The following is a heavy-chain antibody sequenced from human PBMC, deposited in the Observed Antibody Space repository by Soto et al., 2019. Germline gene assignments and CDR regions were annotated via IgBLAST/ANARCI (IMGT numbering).Heavy chain of an antibody. CDR3: TKEKSVMFSGYYAFDI. CDR1: GFTFSSYE. Sequence: GSLRLFCAASGFTFSSYEMDWVRHAAGKGLEWVAYISSSGTILYGDSVKGRFTISRDNADTSLYLQLNSLTAEDTAVYYCTKEKSVMFSGYYAFDICGRGTMVTVSS. V-gene: IGHV3-48*03. CDR2: ISSSGTI. J-gene: IGHJ3*02. D-gene: IGHD5-12*01.